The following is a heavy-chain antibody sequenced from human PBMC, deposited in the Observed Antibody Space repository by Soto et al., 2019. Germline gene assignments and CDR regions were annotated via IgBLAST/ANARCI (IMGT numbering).Heavy chain of an antibody. CDR2: INHSGST. D-gene: IGHD3-3*01. J-gene: IGHJ5*02. V-gene: IGHV4-34*01. CDR1: GGSFSGYY. CDR3: AREGITWSSLSDFWSGYKTDNWFDP. Sequence: SETLSLTCAVYGGSFSGYYWSWIRQPPGKGLEWIGEINHSGSTNYNPSLKSRVTISVDTSKNQFSLKLSYVTAADTAVYYCAREGITWSSLSDFWSGYKTDNWFDPWGQGTLVTVSS.